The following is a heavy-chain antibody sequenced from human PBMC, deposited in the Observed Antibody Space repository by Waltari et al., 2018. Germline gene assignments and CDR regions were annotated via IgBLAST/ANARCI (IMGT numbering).Heavy chain of an antibody. D-gene: IGHD6-13*01. J-gene: IGHJ4*02. CDR1: GYSISSGYY. CDR2: IYHSGST. Sequence: QVQLQESGPGLVKPSETLSLTCAVSGYSISSGYYWGWIRQPPGKGLEWIGSIYHSGSTYYNPSLKSRVTISVDTSKNQFSLKLSSVTAADTAVYYCARDAAAGNDYLGQGTLVTVSS. CDR3: ARDAAAGNDY. V-gene: IGHV4-38-2*02.